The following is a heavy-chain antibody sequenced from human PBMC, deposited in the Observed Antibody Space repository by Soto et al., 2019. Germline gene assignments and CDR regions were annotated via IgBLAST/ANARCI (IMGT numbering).Heavy chain of an antibody. Sequence: QVTVKESGPVLVKPTETLTLTCTVSGFSLSNAGLGVSWIRQPPGKALEWLAHIFSNDEKSYSTSLKSRLTLSKDTSKSQVVLTMTNMDPLDTATYYCASTYSTSWYWFDPWGQGTLVTVSS. V-gene: IGHV2-26*04. CDR1: GFSLSNAGLG. CDR2: IFSNDEK. CDR3: ASTYSTSWYWFDP. D-gene: IGHD6-13*01. J-gene: IGHJ5*02.